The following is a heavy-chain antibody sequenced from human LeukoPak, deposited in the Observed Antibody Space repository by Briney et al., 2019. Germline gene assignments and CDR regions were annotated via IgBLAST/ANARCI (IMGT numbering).Heavy chain of an antibody. V-gene: IGHV1-8*01. Sequence: ASVKVSCKASGYTFTSYDINWVRQATGQGREWMGWMNPNSGNTGYAQKFQGRVTMTRNTSISTAYMELSSLRSEDTAVYYCARGPLEYCSSTSCYTRDYWGQGTLVTVSS. CDR2: MNPNSGNT. D-gene: IGHD2-2*02. CDR1: GYTFTSYD. J-gene: IGHJ4*02. CDR3: ARGPLEYCSSTSCYTRDY.